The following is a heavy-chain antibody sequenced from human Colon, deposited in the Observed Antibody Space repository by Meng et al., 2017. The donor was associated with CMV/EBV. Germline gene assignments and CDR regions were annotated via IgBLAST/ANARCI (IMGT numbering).Heavy chain of an antibody. J-gene: IGHJ5*02. CDR1: GGSITNYH. D-gene: IGHD6-6*01. Sequence: GSLRLSCTVSGGSITNYHWAWFRQSPGKGLEWIGYVFHSGSTKYSPSLKSRVTISVDTSKNQFSLKLSSVTAADTAVYYCAREGSPSWGFDPWGQGTLVTVSS. V-gene: IGHV4-59*01. CDR3: AREGSPSWGFDP. CDR2: VFHSGST.